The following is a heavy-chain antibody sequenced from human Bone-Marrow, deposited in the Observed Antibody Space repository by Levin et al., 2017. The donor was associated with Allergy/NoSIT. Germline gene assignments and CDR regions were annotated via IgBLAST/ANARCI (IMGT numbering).Heavy chain of an antibody. Sequence: PLETLSLTCAASGFHFRNYEMNWVRQAPGKGLEWVSYISGTGSLIYYADSVKGRFTIARDNAKSSLHLQMSSLRADDTALYYCARAVVGAISDYWGQGTLVSVSS. CDR2: ISGTGSLI. CDR3: ARAVVGAISDY. D-gene: IGHD2-15*01. V-gene: IGHV3-48*03. CDR1: GFHFRNYE. J-gene: IGHJ4*02.